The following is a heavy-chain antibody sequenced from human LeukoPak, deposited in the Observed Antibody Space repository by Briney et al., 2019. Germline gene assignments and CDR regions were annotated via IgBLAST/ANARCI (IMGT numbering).Heavy chain of an antibody. V-gene: IGHV1-69*01. CDR1: GGSFSRYA. CDR3: ARGSGETGGYYYVY. Sequence: ASVKVSCKASGGSFSRYAIGWVRQAPGQGLEWMGGIIPIFGTANYAQKFQGRVTITADESTRTAYMELRTLRSEDTAIYYCARGSGETGGYYYVYWGRGTPVTVSS. D-gene: IGHD3-22*01. J-gene: IGHJ4*02. CDR2: IIPIFGTA.